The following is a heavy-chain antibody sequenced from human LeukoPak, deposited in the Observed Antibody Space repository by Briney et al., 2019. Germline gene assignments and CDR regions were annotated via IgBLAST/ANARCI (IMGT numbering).Heavy chain of an antibody. CDR1: GYTFTSYG. D-gene: IGHD6-19*01. CDR3: ARISIYQDSSGEPDY. J-gene: IGHJ4*02. Sequence: ASVKVSCKASGYTFTSYGISWVRQAPGQGLEWMGWISAYNGNTNYAQKLQGRVTMTTDTSTSTAYMELRSLRPDDTAVYYCARISIYQDSSGEPDYWGQGTLVTVSS. CDR2: ISAYNGNT. V-gene: IGHV1-18*01.